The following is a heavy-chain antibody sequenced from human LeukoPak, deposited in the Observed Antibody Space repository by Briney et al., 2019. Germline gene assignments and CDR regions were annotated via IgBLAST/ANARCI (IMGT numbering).Heavy chain of an antibody. J-gene: IGHJ4*02. D-gene: IGHD3-22*01. CDR1: GFTFSDYY. CDR2: ISSSGSTI. CDR3: ARLGPYYDSSGSHLDY. Sequence: GGSLRLSCAASGFTFSDYYMSWIRQAPGKGLEWVSYISSSGSTIYYADSVKGRFTISRDNAKNSLYLQMNSLRAEDTAMYYCARLGPYYDSSGSHLDYWGQGTLVTVSS. V-gene: IGHV3-11*01.